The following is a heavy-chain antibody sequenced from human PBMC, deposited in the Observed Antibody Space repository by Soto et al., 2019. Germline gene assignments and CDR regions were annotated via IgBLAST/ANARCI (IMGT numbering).Heavy chain of an antibody. D-gene: IGHD2-15*01. V-gene: IGHV3-33*01. CDR1: GITFSNYG. CDR3: ARDLTVDCSGGSCSYYYYGMDV. CDR2: IWHDGSKK. Sequence: GGSLRLSCAASGITFSNYGMYWVRQAPAKGLGWVAVIWHDGSKKYYADSVKGRFTISRDNSKNTLYLQMNRLRAEDTAVYYCARDLTVDCSGGSCSYYYYGMDVWGQGTTVTVSS. J-gene: IGHJ6*02.